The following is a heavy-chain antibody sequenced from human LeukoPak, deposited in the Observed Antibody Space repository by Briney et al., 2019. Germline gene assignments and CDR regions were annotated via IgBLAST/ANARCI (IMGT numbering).Heavy chain of an antibody. D-gene: IGHD5-18*01. CDR2: IRSKANSYAT. J-gene: IGHJ4*02. Sequence: GGSLRLSCAASGFTFSGSAMHWVRQASGKGLEWVGRIRSKANSYATAYAASVKGRFTISRDDSKNTAYLQMNSLKTEDTAVYYCTRLGYSYDDYWGQGTLVTVSS. V-gene: IGHV3-73*01. CDR3: TRLGYSYDDY. CDR1: GFTFSGSA.